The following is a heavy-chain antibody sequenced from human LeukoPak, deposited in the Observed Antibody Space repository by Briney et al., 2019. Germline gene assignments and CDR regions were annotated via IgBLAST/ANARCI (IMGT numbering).Heavy chain of an antibody. D-gene: IGHD3-16*01. CDR2: IKQDGSDK. Sequence: GGSLRLSCEVSGFTFSSYWMNWVRQAPGKGLEWVANIKQDGSDKYYVDSVKGRFTISRDNAKNSLYLQMNSLRAEDTAVYYCAKHGAMGEDYWGQGTLVTVSS. V-gene: IGHV3-7*03. J-gene: IGHJ4*02. CDR3: AKHGAMGEDY. CDR1: GFTFSSYW.